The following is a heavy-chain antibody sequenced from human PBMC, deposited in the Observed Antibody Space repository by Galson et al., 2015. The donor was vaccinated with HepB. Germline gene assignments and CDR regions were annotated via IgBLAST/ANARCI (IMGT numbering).Heavy chain of an antibody. Sequence: SLRLSCAASGFTFSSYAMHWVRQAPGKGLEWVAVISYDGSNKYYADSVKGRFTISRDNSKNTLYLQMNSLRAEDTAVYYCARDGGDIVVVPAATDIDYWGQGTLVTVSS. CDR1: GFTFSSYA. CDR2: ISYDGSNK. J-gene: IGHJ4*02. V-gene: IGHV3-30*04. D-gene: IGHD2-2*01. CDR3: ARDGGDIVVVPAATDIDY.